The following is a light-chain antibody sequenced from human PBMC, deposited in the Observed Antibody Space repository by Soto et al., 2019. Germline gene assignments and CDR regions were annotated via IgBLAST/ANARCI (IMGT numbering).Light chain of an antibody. V-gene: IGLV2-14*01. CDR1: SSDVGGYNY. CDR3: CSTSSYSTRSFVV. Sequence: QSALTQPASVSGSPGQSITISCTGTSSDVGGYNYVSWYQQHPGKAPKLMIYEVSNRPSGISNRFSGSKSGNTASLTISGLQAEDEADYYCCSTSSYSTRSFVVFGGGTKLTVL. J-gene: IGLJ2*01. CDR2: EVS.